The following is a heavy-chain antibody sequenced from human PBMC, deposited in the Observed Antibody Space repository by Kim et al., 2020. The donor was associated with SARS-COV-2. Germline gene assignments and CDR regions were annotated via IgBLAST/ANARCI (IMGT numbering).Heavy chain of an antibody. D-gene: IGHD5-18*01. Sequence: GGSLRLSCAASGFTFSSYAISWVRQAPGKGLEWVSAISGSGGSTYYADSVKGRFTISRDNSKNTLYLQMNSLRAEDTAVYYCAKDKKGKSYETVNDAFDIWGQGTMVTVSS. CDR1: GFTFSSYA. CDR3: AKDKKGKSYETVNDAFDI. CDR2: ISGSGGST. V-gene: IGHV3-23*01. J-gene: IGHJ3*02.